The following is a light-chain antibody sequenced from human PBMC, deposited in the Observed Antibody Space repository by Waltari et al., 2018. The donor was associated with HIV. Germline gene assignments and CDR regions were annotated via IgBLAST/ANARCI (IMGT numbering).Light chain of an antibody. V-gene: IGLV1-47*01. J-gene: IGLJ3*02. Sequence: QSALTQPPSTSGTPGQTVTIPCSGSSPNIGDNYVSWYQQLPGTAPNLLIYRNSQRPSGVRDRFSGSKSGTSASLAINDLRSEDEAEYHCVAWDDSLSGWVFGGGTNLTVL. CDR1: SPNIGDNY. CDR3: VAWDDSLSGWV. CDR2: RNS.